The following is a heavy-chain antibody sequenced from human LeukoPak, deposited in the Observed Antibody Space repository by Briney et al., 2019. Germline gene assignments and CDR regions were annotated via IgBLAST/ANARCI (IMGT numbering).Heavy chain of an antibody. V-gene: IGHV4-4*07. CDR3: ARELLTREGYNFVAFDI. Sequence: SETLSLTCTVSGGSISSYYWSWIRQPPGKGLEWIGRIYTSGSTNYTPSLKTRVTMSVDTSNNQFSLKLSSVTAADTAVYYCARELLTREGYNFVAFDICGQGTMVTVSS. CDR1: GGSISSYY. CDR2: IYTSGST. D-gene: IGHD5-24*01. J-gene: IGHJ3*02.